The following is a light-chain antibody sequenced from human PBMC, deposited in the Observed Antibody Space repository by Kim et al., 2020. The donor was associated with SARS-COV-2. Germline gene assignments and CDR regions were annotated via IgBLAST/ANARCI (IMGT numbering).Light chain of an antibody. V-gene: IGKV1-9*01. J-gene: IGKJ2*01. Sequence: QLTQSPSSLSASVGDRVTITCRASQGIGSYLAWYQQKPGEAPKVLIYAASTLQSGVPSRFSGSGSGSDFTLTISNLQPEDFATYYCQQLTTYPYTFGQGTKLEI. CDR1: QGIGSY. CDR3: QQLTTYPYT. CDR2: AAS.